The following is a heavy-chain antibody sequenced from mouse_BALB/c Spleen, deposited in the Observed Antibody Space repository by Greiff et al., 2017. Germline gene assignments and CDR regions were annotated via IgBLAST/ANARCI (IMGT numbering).Heavy chain of an antibody. CDR1: GYNFTSYW. J-gene: IGHJ3*01. D-gene: IGHD6-2*01. Sequence: VQLQQPGAELVKPGTSVKLSCKASGYNFTSYWINWVKLRPGQGLEWIGDIYPGSGSTNYNEKFKSKATLTVDTSSSTAYMQLSSLASEDSALYYCARKKSLLAWFAYWGQGTLVTVSA. V-gene: IGHV1-55*01. CDR2: IYPGSGST. CDR3: ARKKSLLAWFAY.